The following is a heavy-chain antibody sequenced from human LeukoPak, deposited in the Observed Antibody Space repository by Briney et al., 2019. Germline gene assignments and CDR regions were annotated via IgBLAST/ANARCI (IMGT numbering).Heavy chain of an antibody. D-gene: IGHD4-17*01. CDR1: GGSISSGDFY. V-gene: IGHV4-30-4*01. Sequence: SETLTLTCTVSGGSISSGDFYWIWIRQPPGKGLEWIGYIHYSGNPYYNPSLKSRLIISIDTSRNQFSLKLSSVTAADTAVYYCARDRYGNYFDYWGQGTLVSVSS. J-gene: IGHJ4*02. CDR2: IHYSGNP. CDR3: ARDRYGNYFDY.